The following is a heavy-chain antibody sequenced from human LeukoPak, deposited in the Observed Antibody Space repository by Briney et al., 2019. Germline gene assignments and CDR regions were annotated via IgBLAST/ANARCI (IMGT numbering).Heavy chain of an antibody. CDR3: ARTPYTMVRGVHFDY. D-gene: IGHD3-10*01. J-gene: IGHJ4*02. V-gene: IGHV4-59*08. CDR1: GGSISSYY. CDR2: IYNSGSA. Sequence: SETLSLTCTVSGGSISSYYWSWIRQPPGKGLEWIGYIYNSGSANYNPSLKSRVTISVDTSKNQFSLKLSSVTAADTAVYYCARTPYTMVRGVHFDYWGQGTLVTVSS.